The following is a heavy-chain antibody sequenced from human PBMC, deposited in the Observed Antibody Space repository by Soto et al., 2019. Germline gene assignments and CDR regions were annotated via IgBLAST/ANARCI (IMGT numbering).Heavy chain of an antibody. D-gene: IGHD3-22*01. CDR2: IIPIFGTA. CDR1: GGTFSSYA. V-gene: IGHV1-69*13. Sequence: SVKVSCKASGGTFSSYAISWVRQAPGQGLEWTGGIIPIFGTANYAQKFQGRVTITADESTSTAYMELSSLRSEDTAVYYCARDRADYYDSSGGDAFDIWGQGTMVTVSS. J-gene: IGHJ3*02. CDR3: ARDRADYYDSSGGDAFDI.